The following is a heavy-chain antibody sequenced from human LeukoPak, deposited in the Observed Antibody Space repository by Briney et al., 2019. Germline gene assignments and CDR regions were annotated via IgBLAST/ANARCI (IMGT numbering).Heavy chain of an antibody. V-gene: IGHV3-30*02. CDR2: LRFDGSNK. J-gene: IGHJ3*02. Sequence: PGGSLRDSCAASGFTFSSYGMYWVRPAPAMGLEWVALLRFDGSNKYYADSVKGRFTISRDNARNSLYLQMNSLRAEDTAVYYCGSLDSREDSTSRWGPLDIWGQGTMVTVSS. CDR1: GFTFSSYG. CDR3: GSLDSREDSTSRWGPLDI. D-gene: IGHD2-2*01.